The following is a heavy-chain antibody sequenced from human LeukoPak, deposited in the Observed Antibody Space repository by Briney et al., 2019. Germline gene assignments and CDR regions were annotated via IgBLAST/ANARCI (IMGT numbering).Heavy chain of an antibody. V-gene: IGHV3-74*01. D-gene: IGHD6-19*01. CDR2: INSDGSTT. CDR1: GFTFSSYW. J-gene: IGHJ6*02. CDR3: AKSVAVSYYYYYGMDV. Sequence: SGGSLRLSCAASGFTFSSYWMHWVRQGPGKGLVWVSRINSDGSTTIYADSVKGRFTISRDNAKNSLYLQMNSLRAEDAAVYYCAKSVAVSYYYYYGMDVWGQGTTVTVSS.